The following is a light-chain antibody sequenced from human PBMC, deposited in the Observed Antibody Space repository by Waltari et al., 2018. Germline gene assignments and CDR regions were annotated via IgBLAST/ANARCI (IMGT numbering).Light chain of an antibody. CDR3: AAWDDSLSGYV. J-gene: IGLJ1*01. Sequence: QSVLTQPPSASGTPGQRVTISCSGSSSNIGRNYLYWYQPLPGTAPQLLIYRNNQRPSGVPDRFSGSKSGTSASLAISGLRSEDEADYYCAAWDDSLSGYVFGTGTKVTVL. CDR2: RNN. CDR1: SSNIGRNY. V-gene: IGLV1-47*01.